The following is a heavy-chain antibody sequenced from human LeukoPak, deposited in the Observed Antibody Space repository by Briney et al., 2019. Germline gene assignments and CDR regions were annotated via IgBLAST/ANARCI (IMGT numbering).Heavy chain of an antibody. CDR2: IHPGDSDT. J-gene: IGHJ3*02. CDR1: GYSFTSYW. CDR3: AIGRHCSSTSCLDGFDI. D-gene: IGHD2-2*01. Sequence: GESLKISCQGSGYSFTSYWIGWVRQMPGKGLEWLGIIHPGDSDTKYRPSFQGQVTLSADRSISTVYLHWSSLKASDTAMYYCAIGRHCSSTSCLDGFDIWGQGTMVIVSS. V-gene: IGHV5-51*01.